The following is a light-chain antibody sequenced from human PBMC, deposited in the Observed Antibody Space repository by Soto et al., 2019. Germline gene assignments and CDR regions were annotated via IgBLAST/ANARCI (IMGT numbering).Light chain of an antibody. Sequence: EIVLTQSPGTVSLSPGERATLSCRASQSVSRSYLAWYQLKPGQAPRLHIYGASSRATGIPDRFSGSGSGTDFTLTISRLEPEDFAVYYCQQYGSSTYTFGQGTKVDI. CDR1: QSVSRSY. V-gene: IGKV3-20*01. CDR3: QQYGSSTYT. J-gene: IGKJ2*01. CDR2: GAS.